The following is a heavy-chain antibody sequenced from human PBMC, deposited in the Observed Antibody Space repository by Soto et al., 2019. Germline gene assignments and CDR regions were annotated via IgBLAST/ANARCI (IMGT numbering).Heavy chain of an antibody. CDR1: GGSISSYY. D-gene: IGHD3-9*01. Sequence: SETLSLTCTVSGGSISSYYWGWVRQPPGEGLEWIGYIYYSGSTNYNPSLKSRVTISVDTSKNQFSLKLSSVTAADTAVYYCARALILTGYYIHDAFDIWGQGTMVTVSS. CDR3: ARALILTGYYIHDAFDI. CDR2: IYYSGST. J-gene: IGHJ3*02. V-gene: IGHV4-59*01.